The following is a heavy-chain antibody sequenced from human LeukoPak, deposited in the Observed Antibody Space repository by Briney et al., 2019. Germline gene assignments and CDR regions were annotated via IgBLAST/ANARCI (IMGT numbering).Heavy chain of an antibody. Sequence: ASVKVSCKASGGTFSSYAINWVRQAPGQGLEWMGWISAYNGNTNYAQKLQGRVTMTTDTSTSTAYMELRSLGSDDTAVYYCARVHPYCSRTSCYFHWGQGTLVTVSS. CDR1: GGTFSSYA. CDR3: ARVHPYCSRTSCYFH. D-gene: IGHD2-2*01. J-gene: IGHJ4*02. CDR2: ISAYNGNT. V-gene: IGHV1-18*01.